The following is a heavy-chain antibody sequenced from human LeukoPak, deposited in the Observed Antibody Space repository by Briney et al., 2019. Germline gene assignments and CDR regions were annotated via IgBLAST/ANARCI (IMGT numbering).Heavy chain of an antibody. Sequence: ASVKVSCKASGYTFTGYYMHWVRQAPGQGLEWMGWINPNSGGTNYAQKFQVRVTMTRDTSISTAYMELSRLRSDDTAVYYCARARSLGIHYYFDYWGQGTLVTVSS. J-gene: IGHJ4*02. D-gene: IGHD1-26*01. CDR3: ARARSLGIHYYFDY. CDR2: INPNSGGT. CDR1: GYTFTGYY. V-gene: IGHV1-2*02.